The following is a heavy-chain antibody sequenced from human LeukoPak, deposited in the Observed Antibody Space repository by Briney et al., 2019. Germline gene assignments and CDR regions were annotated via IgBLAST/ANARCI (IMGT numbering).Heavy chain of an antibody. Sequence: ASVKVSCKASGYTFTSYYMHWVRQAPGHGLEPLGIINPRGGRTSYAQKFQGRVTMTRDTSTSTVYMEMSSLRSEDTAVYYCARDRYYYDSSGYIRGISFDYWGQGTLVTVSS. CDR3: ARDRYYYDSSGYIRGISFDY. J-gene: IGHJ4*02. CDR1: GYTFTSYY. CDR2: INPRGGRT. V-gene: IGHV1-46*01. D-gene: IGHD3-22*01.